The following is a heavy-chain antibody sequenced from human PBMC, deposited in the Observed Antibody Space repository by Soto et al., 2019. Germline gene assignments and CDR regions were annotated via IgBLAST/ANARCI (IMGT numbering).Heavy chain of an antibody. CDR3: ARAYYGSGSYSPAFYNGMDV. Sequence: SETLSLTCAVYGGSFSGYYWSWIRQPPGKGLEWIGEINHSGSTNYNPSLKSRVTISVDTSKNQFSLKLSSVTAADTAVYYCARAYYGSGSYSPAFYNGMDVWGPGTTVNVSS. CDR1: GGSFSGYY. D-gene: IGHD3-10*01. CDR2: INHSGST. J-gene: IGHJ6*02. V-gene: IGHV4-34*01.